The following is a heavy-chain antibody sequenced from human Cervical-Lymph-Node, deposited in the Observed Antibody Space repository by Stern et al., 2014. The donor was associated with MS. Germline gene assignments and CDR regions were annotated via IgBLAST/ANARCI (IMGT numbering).Heavy chain of an antibody. CDR2: VHYSGKT. V-gene: IGHV4-61*01. J-gene: IGHJ4*02. CDR3: VRDGLTGSDY. D-gene: IGHD1-20*01. Sequence: QVQLQESGPGLLKPSETLSLICSGSGVSVTSSSYYWSWVRQSPGQGLEWIGHVHYSGKTSYNPSLKSRATISVDTSKNQFSLRLDSVTAADTAVYYCVRDGLTGSDYWGQGTLVAVSS. CDR1: GVSVTSSSYY.